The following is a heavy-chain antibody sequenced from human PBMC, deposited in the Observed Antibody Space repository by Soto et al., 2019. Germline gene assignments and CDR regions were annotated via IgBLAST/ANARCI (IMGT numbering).Heavy chain of an antibody. CDR2: IYHSGST. J-gene: IGHJ6*02. V-gene: IGHV4-30-2*01. CDR3: ARGGAMGGYYYYGMDV. Sequence: SETLSLTCAVSGGSISSGGYSWSWIRQPPGKGLEWIGYIYHSGSTYYNPSLKGRVTISVDRSKNQFSLKLSSVTAADTAVYYCARGGAMGGYYYYGMDVWGQGTTVTVSS. CDR1: GGSISSGGYS. D-gene: IGHD5-18*01.